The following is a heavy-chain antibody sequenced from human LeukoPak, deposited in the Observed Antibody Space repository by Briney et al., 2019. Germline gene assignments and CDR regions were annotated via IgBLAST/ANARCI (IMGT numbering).Heavy chain of an antibody. CDR3: ARGRVYYDSSGYRAYYFDY. V-gene: IGHV4-31*03. CDR2: IYYSGST. CDR1: GGSISSGGYY. J-gene: IGHJ4*02. D-gene: IGHD3-22*01. Sequence: PSETLSLTCTVSGGSISSGGYYWSWLRQHPGKGLEWIGYIYYSGSTYYNPSLKSRVTISVDTSKNQFSLKLSSVTAADTAVYYCARGRVYYDSSGYRAYYFDYWGQGTLVTVSS.